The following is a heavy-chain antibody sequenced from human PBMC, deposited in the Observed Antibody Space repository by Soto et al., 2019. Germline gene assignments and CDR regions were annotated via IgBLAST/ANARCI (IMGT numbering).Heavy chain of an antibody. CDR2: INAGNGNT. J-gene: IGHJ6*02. CDR3: ARHNYDSSGYYHYYYGMDV. D-gene: IGHD3-22*01. Sequence: ASVKVSCKASGYTFTSYAMHWVRQAPGQRLEWMGWINAGNGNTKYSQKFQGRVTITRDTSASTAYMELSSLRSEDTAVYYCARHNYDSSGYYHYYYGMDVWGQGTTVTVSS. CDR1: GYTFTSYA. V-gene: IGHV1-3*01.